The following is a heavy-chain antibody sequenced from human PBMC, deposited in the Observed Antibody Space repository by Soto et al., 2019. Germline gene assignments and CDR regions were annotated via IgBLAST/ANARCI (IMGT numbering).Heavy chain of an antibody. CDR1: GFTFSSYG. CDR3: SGDVGMDYLDSRAPWGDWYFDL. D-gene: IGHD3-22*01. V-gene: IGHV3-33*01. CDR2: IWYDGSNK. Sequence: QVQLVESGGGVVQPGRSLRLSCAASGFTFSSYGMHWVRQAPGKGLEWVAVIWYDGSNKYYADSVKGRFTISRDNSKNTLYRPMKSLEAEDRAVYYCSGDVGMDYLDSRAPWGDWYFDLWGRGTLVTVSS. J-gene: IGHJ2*01.